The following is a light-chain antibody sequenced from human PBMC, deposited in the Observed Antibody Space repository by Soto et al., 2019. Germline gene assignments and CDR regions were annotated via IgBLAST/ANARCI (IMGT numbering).Light chain of an antibody. CDR2: AAS. CDR3: QQYNNRPRT. V-gene: IGKV3-15*01. J-gene: IGKJ1*01. Sequence: EIVMTQSPATLSVSPGERATLSCRASQSVSSNLAWYQQKGGQAPRLLIYAASTRATGVPARFSGSGSGTDFTLTISSLQSEDFAIYFCQQYNNRPRTFGHGTKVDI. CDR1: QSVSSN.